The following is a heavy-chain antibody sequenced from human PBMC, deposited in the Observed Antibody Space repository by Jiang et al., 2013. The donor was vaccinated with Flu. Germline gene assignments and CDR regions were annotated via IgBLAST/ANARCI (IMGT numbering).Heavy chain of an antibody. D-gene: IGHD2-2*01. V-gene: IGHV3-21*01. CDR2: ISSSSSHI. J-gene: IGHJ4*02. CDR1: GFTFSSHS. Sequence: AASGFTFSSHSMNWVRQAPGKGLEWVSSISSSSSHIYYADSVKGRFTISRDNAKNSLYLQMNSLRAEDTAVYYCAKDRVVVGSGFDYWGQGTLVTVSS. CDR3: AKDRVVVGSGFDY.